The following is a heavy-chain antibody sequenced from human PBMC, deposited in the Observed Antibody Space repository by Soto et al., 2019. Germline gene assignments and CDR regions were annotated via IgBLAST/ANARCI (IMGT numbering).Heavy chain of an antibody. J-gene: IGHJ4*02. CDR3: ARTGGGMAARPLEY. CDR1: GYMFTTYG. D-gene: IGHD6-6*01. CDR2: ISAYNGNK. Sequence: ASVKVSCKSSGYMFTTYGISWVRQAPGQGLEWMAWISAYNGNKKYAQKFQDRVTMTIHTSSTTVSMELRNLTSDDTAIYYCARTGGGMAARPLEYWGQGTLVTVSS. V-gene: IGHV1-18*04.